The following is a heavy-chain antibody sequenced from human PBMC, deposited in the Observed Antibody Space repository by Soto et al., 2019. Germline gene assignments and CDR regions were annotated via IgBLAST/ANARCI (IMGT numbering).Heavy chain of an antibody. D-gene: IGHD3-16*01. CDR2: ISYDGSNK. Sequence: PGGSLRLSCAASGFTFSSYAMHWVRQAPGKGLEWVAVISYDGSNKYYADSVKGRFTISGDNSKNTLYLQMNSLRAEDTAVYYCARGRLGEYPSVGYWGQGTLVTVSS. CDR3: ARGRLGEYPSVGY. V-gene: IGHV3-30-3*01. J-gene: IGHJ4*02. CDR1: GFTFSSYA.